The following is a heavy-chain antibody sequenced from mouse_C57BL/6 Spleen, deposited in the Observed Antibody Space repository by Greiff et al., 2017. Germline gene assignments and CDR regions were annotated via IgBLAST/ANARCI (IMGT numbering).Heavy chain of an antibody. D-gene: IGHD1-2*01. CDR1: GYAFSSSW. J-gene: IGHJ4*01. CDR2: IYPGDGDT. V-gene: IGHV1-82*01. CDR3: ACPPATAHAVDY. Sequence: VQLQQSGPELVKPGASVKISCKASGYAFSSSWMNWVKQRPGKGLEWIGRIYPGDGDTNYNGKFKGKATLTADQSSSTAYMQLSSLTSVDSAVYFCACPPATAHAVDYWGQGTSVTVSS.